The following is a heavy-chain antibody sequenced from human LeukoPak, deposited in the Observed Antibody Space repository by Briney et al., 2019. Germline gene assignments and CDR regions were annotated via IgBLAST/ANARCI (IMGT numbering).Heavy chain of an antibody. CDR1: GYTFTSYA. V-gene: IGHV1-3*01. CDR3: ARFPTAYSSGWYFWFDP. D-gene: IGHD6-19*01. J-gene: IGHJ5*02. Sequence: ASVKVSCKASGYTFTSYAMHWVRQAPGQRLEWMGWINAGNGNTKYSQKFQGRVTITRDTSASTAYMELSSLRSEDTAVYYCARFPTAYSSGWYFWFDPWGQGTLVTVSS. CDR2: INAGNGNT.